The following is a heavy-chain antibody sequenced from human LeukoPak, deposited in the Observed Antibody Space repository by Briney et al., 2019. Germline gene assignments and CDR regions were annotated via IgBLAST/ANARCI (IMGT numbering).Heavy chain of an antibody. V-gene: IGHV1-69*13. D-gene: IGHD2/OR15-2a*01. CDR3: ARGNSGNFDY. J-gene: IGHJ4*02. CDR2: IIPIFGTA. CDR1: GGTFSSYA. Sequence: ASVKVSCTASGGTFSSYAISWVRQAPGQGLEWMGGIIPIFGTANNAQKFQGRVTITADESTSTAYMELSSLRSEDTAVYYCARGNSGNFDYWGQGTLVTVSS.